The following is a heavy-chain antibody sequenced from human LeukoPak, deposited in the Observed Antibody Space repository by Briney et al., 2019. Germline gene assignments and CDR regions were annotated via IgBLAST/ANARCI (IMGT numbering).Heavy chain of an antibody. CDR2: IGTAGDT. CDR1: GFTFSSYD. CDR3: ARDDQLVDAFDI. V-gene: IGHV3-13*01. D-gene: IGHD2-2*01. J-gene: IGHJ3*02. Sequence: GGSLRLSCAASGFTFSSYDMHWVRQATGKGLEWVSAIGTAGDTYYPGSVKGRFTISRENAKNSLYPQMNSLRAGDTAVYYCARDDQLVDAFDIWGQGTMVTVSS.